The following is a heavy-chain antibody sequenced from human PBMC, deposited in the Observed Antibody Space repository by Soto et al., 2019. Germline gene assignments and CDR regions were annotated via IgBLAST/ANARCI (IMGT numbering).Heavy chain of an antibody. J-gene: IGHJ5*02. CDR1: GYSLTNFA. V-gene: IGHV1-3*01. D-gene: IGHD6-13*01. CDR2: INGGNGET. Sequence: QVQLVQSETEVKKPGDSVRVSCRASGYSLTNFAMHWVRRAPGNRLEWMGWINGGNGETRFSHEFQGRVAITRDTSANTGSMELTSLRSEETAVYYCARANLARRKQVDLWGQATLAIVSS. CDR3: ARANLARRKQVDL.